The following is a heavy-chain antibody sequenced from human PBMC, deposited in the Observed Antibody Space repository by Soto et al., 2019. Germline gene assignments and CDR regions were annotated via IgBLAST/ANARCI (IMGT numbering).Heavy chain of an antibody. CDR1: XYSFTXXX. CDR3: ARNDXXXDWNFDY. D-gene: IGHD4-17*01. CDR2: XFAGYSDT. V-gene: IGHV5-51*01. J-gene: IGHJ4*02. Sequence: GESLKISCKGXXYSFTXXXXXXXRXXXGXGXXXGGXXFAGYSDTRYSPYFPGQVTIPAAKSISTAYLQWSSLKASDTAMYYCARNDXXXDWNFDYWGQGTLVTVSS.